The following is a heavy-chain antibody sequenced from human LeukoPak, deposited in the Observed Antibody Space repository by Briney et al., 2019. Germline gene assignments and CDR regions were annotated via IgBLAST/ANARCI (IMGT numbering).Heavy chain of an antibody. J-gene: IGHJ4*02. D-gene: IGHD1-26*01. V-gene: IGHV4-34*01. CDR3: ARDHSGSYLDY. CDR1: GGSFSGYY. Sequence: PSETLSLTCAVYGGSFSGYYWSWLRQPPGKGLEWIGEINHSGSTNYNPSLKSRVTISVDTSKNQFSLKLSSVTAADTAVYYCARDHSGSYLDYWGQGTLVTVSS. CDR2: INHSGST.